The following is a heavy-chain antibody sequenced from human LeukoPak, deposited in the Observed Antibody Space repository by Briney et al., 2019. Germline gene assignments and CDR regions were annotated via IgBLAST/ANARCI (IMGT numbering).Heavy chain of an antibody. J-gene: IGHJ4*02. CDR3: ARDLNYFDY. CDR2: IKQDGSEK. V-gene: IGHV3-7*01. Sequence: GGSLRLSCAASGFTFSSYAMHWVRQAPGKGLEWVANIKQDGSEKYYVDSVRGRFTISRDNATNSLYLQMNSLRAEDTAVYYCARDLNYFDYWGQGTLVTVSS. CDR1: GFTFSSYA.